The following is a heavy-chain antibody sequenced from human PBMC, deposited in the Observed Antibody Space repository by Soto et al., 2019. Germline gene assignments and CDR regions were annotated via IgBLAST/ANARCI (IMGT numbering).Heavy chain of an antibody. CDR1: GGSISSYY. V-gene: IGHV4-59*01. CDR3: AREDYFGSGESNWFDP. Sequence: QVQLQESGPGLVKPSATLSLTCTVSGGSISSYYWSWIRQPPGKGLEWIGYIYYSGSTNYNPSLKSRVTISVDTSKNLFSLKLSSVTAADTAVYYCAREDYFGSGESNWFDPWGQGTLVTVSS. CDR2: IYYSGST. J-gene: IGHJ5*02. D-gene: IGHD3-10*01.